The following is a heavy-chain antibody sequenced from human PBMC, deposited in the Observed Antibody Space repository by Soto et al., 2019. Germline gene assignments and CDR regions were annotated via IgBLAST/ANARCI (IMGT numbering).Heavy chain of an antibody. CDR1: GYSFTTYW. Sequence: GESLKISCKATGYSFTTYWIGWVRQMPGKGLEWMGIIYPGDSDTRYSPSFQGQVAISADKSISTAYLQWRSLKASDNAMYYCARRGAVVPGDAFDIWGQGTMVTVSS. CDR2: IYPGDSDT. CDR3: ARRGAVVPGDAFDI. J-gene: IGHJ3*02. D-gene: IGHD3-22*01. V-gene: IGHV5-51*01.